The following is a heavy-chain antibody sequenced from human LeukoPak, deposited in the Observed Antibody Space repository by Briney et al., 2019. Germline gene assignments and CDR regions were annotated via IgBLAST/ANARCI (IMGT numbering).Heavy chain of an antibody. CDR2: LYSGGST. CDR3: ARVGDHYHWYLDV. V-gene: IGHV3-53*01. Sequence: GGSLTLSCEVSGFSVSTNYMNWVRQAPGKGLEWVSILYSGGSTYYADSVKGRFTVSRDSSKNTLYLHMNSLRAEDTAVYYCARVGDHYHWYLDVWGRGTLVTAPS. D-gene: IGHD3-10*01. CDR1: GFSVSTNY. J-gene: IGHJ2*01.